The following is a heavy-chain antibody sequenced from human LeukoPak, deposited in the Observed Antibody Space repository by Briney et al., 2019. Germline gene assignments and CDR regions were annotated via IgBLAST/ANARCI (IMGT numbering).Heavy chain of an antibody. D-gene: IGHD3-3*01. V-gene: IGHV3-23*01. CDR3: AKTGFSMSYDFWSGRQIYFDS. J-gene: IGHJ4*02. CDR2: IRGSGGST. CDR1: GFTFSSYA. Sequence: GGSLRLSCAASGFTFSSYAMSWVRQAPGKGLEWVSGIRGSGGSTYYADPVKGRFTISRDNSKNTLFLQMNSLRAEDAAFYYCAKTGFSMSYDFWSGRQIYFDSWGQGTLVTVSS.